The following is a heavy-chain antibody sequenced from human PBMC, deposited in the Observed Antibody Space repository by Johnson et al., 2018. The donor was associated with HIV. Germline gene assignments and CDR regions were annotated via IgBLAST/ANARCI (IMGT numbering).Heavy chain of an antibody. D-gene: IGHD3-10*01. CDR3: ARDVANYYDI. J-gene: IGHJ3*02. Sequence: VQLVESGGGLVQPGGSLRLSCAASGFSFSSYAMSWVRQAPGKGLEWVANIKQDGSEKYYVDSVKGRFTISRDNAKNTLYLQMNSLRAEDTAVYYCARDVANYYDIWGQGTMVTVSS. CDR2: IKQDGSEK. CDR1: GFSFSSYA. V-gene: IGHV3-7*01.